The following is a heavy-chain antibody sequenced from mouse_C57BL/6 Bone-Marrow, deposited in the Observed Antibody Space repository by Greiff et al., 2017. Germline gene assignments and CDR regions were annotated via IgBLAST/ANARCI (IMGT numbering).Heavy chain of an antibody. CDR3: KGGTTAQEKFAY. CDR1: GFNIKDDY. J-gene: IGHJ3*01. V-gene: IGHV14-4*01. D-gene: IGHD3-2*02. Sequence: VQLQQSGAELVRPGASVKLSCTASGFNIKDDYMHWVKQRPEQGLEWIGWIAPENGDTEYASKFQGKATITADTSSNTAYLQLSSLTSEDTAVXYCKGGTTAQEKFAYWGQGTLVTVSA. CDR2: IAPENGDT.